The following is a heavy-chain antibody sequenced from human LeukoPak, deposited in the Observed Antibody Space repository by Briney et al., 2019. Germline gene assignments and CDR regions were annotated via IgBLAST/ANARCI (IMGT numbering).Heavy chain of an antibody. V-gene: IGHV1-18*01. J-gene: IGHJ4*02. CDR3: ARTVERYFDWLLLAPPDY. D-gene: IGHD3-9*01. CDR2: ISAYNGNT. CDR1: GYTFTSYG. Sequence: GASVKVSCKASGYTFTSYGISWVRQAPGQGLEWMGWISAYNGNTNYAQKLQGRVTITTDTSTSTAYMELRSLRSDDTAVYYCARTVERYFDWLLLAPPDYWGQGTLVTVSS.